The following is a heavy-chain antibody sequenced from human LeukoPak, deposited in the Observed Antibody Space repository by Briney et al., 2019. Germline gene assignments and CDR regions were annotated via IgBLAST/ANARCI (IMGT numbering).Heavy chain of an antibody. Sequence: TGGSLRLSCAASGFTFSSYWMSWVRQAPGKGLEWVANIKQDGSEKYYGDSVKGRFTISRDNAKNSLYLQMNSLRAEDTAVYYCARGRPFMITFAPFDYWGQGTLVTVSS. V-gene: IGHV3-7*01. D-gene: IGHD3-16*01. CDR2: IKQDGSEK. J-gene: IGHJ4*02. CDR1: GFTFSSYW. CDR3: ARGRPFMITFAPFDY.